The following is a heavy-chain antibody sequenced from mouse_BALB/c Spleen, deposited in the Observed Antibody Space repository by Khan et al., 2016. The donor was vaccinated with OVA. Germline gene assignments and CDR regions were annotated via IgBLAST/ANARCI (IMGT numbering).Heavy chain of an antibody. Sequence: VQLQQSGAELVRPGASVKLSCKTSGYIFTSYWIHWVKQRSGQGLEWIARIYPGTNSTYYHEKFKGKATLTADKSSSTAYMQLSSLKSEDSAVYFCARDGPDGAWFVYWGQGTLVTVSA. CDR3: ARDGPDGAWFVY. V-gene: IGHV1S132*01. CDR2: IYPGTNST. J-gene: IGHJ3*01. D-gene: IGHD2-3*01. CDR1: GYIFTSYW.